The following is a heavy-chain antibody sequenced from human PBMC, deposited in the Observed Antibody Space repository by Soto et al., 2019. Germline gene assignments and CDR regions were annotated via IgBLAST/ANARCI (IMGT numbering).Heavy chain of an antibody. CDR1: GYTFISFG. J-gene: IGHJ4*02. D-gene: IGHD7-27*01. Sequence: ASVKVSCKASGYTFISFGISWVRQAPGQGLEWMGWINVYSGKTNYAQKFQGRVTMTTDTSTSTAYMELTSLRSDDTAVYYCARGPSGDKIDYWGQGIQVTVSS. V-gene: IGHV1-18*01. CDR3: ARGPSGDKIDY. CDR2: INVYSGKT.